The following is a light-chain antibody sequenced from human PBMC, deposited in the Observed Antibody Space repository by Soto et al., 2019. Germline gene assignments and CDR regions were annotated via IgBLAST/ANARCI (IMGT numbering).Light chain of an antibody. CDR3: QHYTVWPPWT. CDR1: QNVRRN. Sequence: EIVMTQSPATLSVSPEDRVTLSCRASQNVRRNIAWYQQKPGQAPSLLIFGAITRATGIPARFSGSGSGREFALTLSSRQSQDSAIYYCQHYTVWPPWTFGQGTKV. V-gene: IGKV3-15*01. J-gene: IGKJ1*01. CDR2: GAI.